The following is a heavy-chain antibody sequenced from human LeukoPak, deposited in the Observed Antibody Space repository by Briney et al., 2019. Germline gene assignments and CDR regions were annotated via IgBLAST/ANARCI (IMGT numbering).Heavy chain of an antibody. J-gene: IGHJ5*02. CDR1: GGTFSSYA. V-gene: IGHV1-69*13. CDR2: IIPIFGTA. CDR3: ARDPALYCSGGSCSDKYNWFDP. Sequence: SVKVACKASGGTFSSYAISWVRQAPGQGLEWMGGIIPIFGTANYAQKFQGRVTITADESTSTAYMELSSLRSEDTAVYYCARDPALYCSGGSCSDKYNWFDPWGQGTLVTVSS. D-gene: IGHD2-15*01.